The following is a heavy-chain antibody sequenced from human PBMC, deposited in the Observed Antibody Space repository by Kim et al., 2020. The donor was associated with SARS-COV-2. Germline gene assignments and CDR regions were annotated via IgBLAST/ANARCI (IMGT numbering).Heavy chain of an antibody. Sequence: GGSLRLSCAASGFTFSSYAMRWVRQAPGKGLEWVSAISGSGGSTYYADSAKGRLTIPRDNSKNTLYLQMNSLRAEDTAAYYRANSRFSSSWHYYYYGMD. D-gene: IGHD6-13*01. J-gene: IGHJ6*01. CDR3: ANSRFSSSWHYYYYGMD. CDR1: GFTFSSYA. V-gene: IGHV3-23*01. CDR2: ISGSGGST.